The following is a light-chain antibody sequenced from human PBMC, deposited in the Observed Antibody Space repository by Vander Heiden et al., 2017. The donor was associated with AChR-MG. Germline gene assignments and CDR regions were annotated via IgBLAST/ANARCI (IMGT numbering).Light chain of an antibody. V-gene: IGLV3-19*01. J-gene: IGLJ2*01. CDR3: NSRDSSGNHVV. CDR2: GKN. Sequence: SSELTQDPAVSVALGQTVRITCQGDSLRSYYASWYQQKPGQAPVLVIYGKNNRPSGIPDRFSGSSSGNTASLTITGAQAVDEADYHCNSRDSSGNHVVFGGGTKLTVL. CDR1: SLRSYY.